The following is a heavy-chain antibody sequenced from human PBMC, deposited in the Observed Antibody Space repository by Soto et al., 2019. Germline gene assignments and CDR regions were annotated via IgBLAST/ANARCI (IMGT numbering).Heavy chain of an antibody. CDR3: AKGQHCSTTSCYFYFYGMDV. D-gene: IGHD2-2*01. V-gene: IGHV3-30*18. J-gene: IGHJ6*02. CDR2: ISYDGSNK. Sequence: PGGSLRLSCAASGFTFVDYGMHWVRQAPGKGLEWVAVISYDGSNKYYAGSVKGRLTISRDNSKNTLYLQMNSLRAEDTAVYYCAKGQHCSTTSCYFYFYGMDVWGQGTKVTVSS. CDR1: GFTFVDYG.